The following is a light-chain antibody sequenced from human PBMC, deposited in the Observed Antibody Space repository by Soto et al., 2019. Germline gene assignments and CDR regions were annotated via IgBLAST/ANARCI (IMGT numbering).Light chain of an antibody. V-gene: IGLV2-23*03. CDR1: SSDVGSYNL. Sequence: QSVLTQPASVSGSPGQSITISCTGTSSDVGSYNLVSWYRQHPGKAPKLMIYEGSKRPSGVSNRFSGSKSGNTASLTISGLQAEDEADYYCCSYAGSSTFSYVFGTGTKVTVL. CDR2: EGS. CDR3: CSYAGSSTFSYV. J-gene: IGLJ1*01.